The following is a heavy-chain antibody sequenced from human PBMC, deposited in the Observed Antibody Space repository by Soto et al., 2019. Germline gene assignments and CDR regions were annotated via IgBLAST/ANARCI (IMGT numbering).Heavy chain of an antibody. J-gene: IGHJ4*02. CDR1: GFTFSTYA. CDR2: FSSSGGST. Sequence: EVQLLESGGGLVQPGGSLRLSCAASGFTFSTYAMNWVRQAPGKGLEWVSSFSSSGGSTYYADSVKGRFIISRDNSKSTLFLQMNSLRAEDTAVYYCAKDYLAVEPPTVRKGAFDCWGQGTLVNVSS. V-gene: IGHV3-23*01. CDR3: AKDYLAVEPPTVRKGAFDC. D-gene: IGHD2-2*02.